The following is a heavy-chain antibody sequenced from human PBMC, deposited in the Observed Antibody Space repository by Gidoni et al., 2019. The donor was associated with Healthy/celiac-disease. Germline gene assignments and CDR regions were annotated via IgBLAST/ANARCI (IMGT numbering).Heavy chain of an antibody. Sequence: QVQLVQSGAEVKKPGSSVKVSCKASGGTFSSYAISWVRQAPGQGLEWMGGIIPIFGTANYAQKFQGRVTITADKSTSTAYMELSSLRSEDTAVYYCARDGAVVPSSYCSGGSCFYYMDVWGKGTTVTVSS. CDR3: ARDGAVVPSSYCSGGSCFYYMDV. J-gene: IGHJ6*03. CDR1: GGTFSSYA. V-gene: IGHV1-69*06. CDR2: IIPIFGTA. D-gene: IGHD2-15*01.